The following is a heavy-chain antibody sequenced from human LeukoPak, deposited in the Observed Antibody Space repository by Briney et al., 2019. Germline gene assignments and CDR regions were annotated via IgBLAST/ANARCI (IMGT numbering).Heavy chain of an antibody. CDR2: ISGSGGST. V-gene: IGHV3-23*01. Sequence: GSLRLPCAASGFTFSSYAMSWVRQAPGKGLEWVSAISGSGGSTYYADSVKGRFTISRDNSKNTLYLQMNSLRAEDTAVYYCAKGGSSWYPFDYWGQGTLVTVSS. CDR3: AKGGSSWYPFDY. CDR1: GFTFSSYA. D-gene: IGHD6-13*01. J-gene: IGHJ4*02.